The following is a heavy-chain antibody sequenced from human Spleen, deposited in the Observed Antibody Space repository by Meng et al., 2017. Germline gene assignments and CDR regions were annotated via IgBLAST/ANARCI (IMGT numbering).Heavy chain of an antibody. CDR3: AIALDILTGQRTYHMDV. Sequence: ASVKVSCKVSGYTLNELSMHWVRQTPGKGLEWMGGFDPEGDETIYAQKFQGRVTMTEDTSTDTAYMELSSLRSEDTAVYYCAIALDILTGQRTYHMDVWGQGTTVTVSS. J-gene: IGHJ6*02. CDR2: FDPEGDET. V-gene: IGHV1-24*01. D-gene: IGHD3-9*01. CDR1: GYTLNELS.